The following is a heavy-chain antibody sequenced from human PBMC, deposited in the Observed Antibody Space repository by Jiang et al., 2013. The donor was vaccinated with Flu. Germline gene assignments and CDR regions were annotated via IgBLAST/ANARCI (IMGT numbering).Heavy chain of an antibody. Sequence: PGLVKPSQTLSLTCTVSGGSITSGSYYWTWIRQPAGKGLEWIGHVYSGGSTNYNPSLKSRVTISEDTSKNQLSLKLISVTAADTAVYYCARSTGGYHYYGMDVWGQGTTVTVSS. V-gene: IGHV4-61*02. CDR1: GGSITSGSYY. D-gene: IGHD1-1*01. CDR2: VYSGGST. CDR3: ARSTGGYHYYGMDV. J-gene: IGHJ6*02.